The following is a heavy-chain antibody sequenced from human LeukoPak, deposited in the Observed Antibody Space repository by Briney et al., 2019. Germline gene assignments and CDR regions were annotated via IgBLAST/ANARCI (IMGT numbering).Heavy chain of an antibody. CDR2: INHSGST. CDR1: GGSFSGYY. D-gene: IGHD3-16*01. Sequence: PSETLSLTCAVYGGSFSGYYWSWIRQPPGKGLEWIGQINHSGSTNYNPSLKSRVTVSVDTSKNQFSLKLSSVTAADTAVYYCARVGYEYVWGSYCRDHYFDYWGQGSLVTVSS. V-gene: IGHV4-34*01. CDR3: ARVGYEYVWGSYCRDHYFDY. J-gene: IGHJ4*02.